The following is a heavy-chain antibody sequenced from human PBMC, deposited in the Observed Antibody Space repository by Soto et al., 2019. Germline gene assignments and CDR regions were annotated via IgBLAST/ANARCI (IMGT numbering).Heavy chain of an antibody. J-gene: IGHJ4*02. V-gene: IGHV1-69*13. D-gene: IGHD3-22*01. CDR1: GGTFSSYA. Sequence: SVKVSCKASGGTFSSYAISWVRQAPGQGLEWMGGIIPIFGTANYAQKFQGRVTITADESTSTAYMELSSLRSEDTAVYYCAFYTSSGYSSKFDYWGQGTLVTVSS. CDR2: IIPIFGTA. CDR3: AFYTSSGYSSKFDY.